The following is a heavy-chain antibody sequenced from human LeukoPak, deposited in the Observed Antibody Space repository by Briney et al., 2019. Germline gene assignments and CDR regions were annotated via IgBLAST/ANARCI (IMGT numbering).Heavy chain of an antibody. V-gene: IGHV4-39*01. J-gene: IGHJ4*02. Sequence: SETLSLTCTVSGASVSSSSYYWGWIRHPPGKGLEWIASSRNSGNTFSNPSLKSRVTISVDTSKNQFSLRLNSVTAADTAVYYCARQPESEYSYGFEDHWGQGILVTVSS. CDR1: GASVSSSSYY. CDR2: SRNSGNT. CDR3: ARQPESEYSYGFEDH. D-gene: IGHD5-18*01.